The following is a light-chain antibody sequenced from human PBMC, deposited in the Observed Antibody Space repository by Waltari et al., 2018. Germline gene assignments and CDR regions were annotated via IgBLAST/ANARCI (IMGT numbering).Light chain of an antibody. V-gene: IGLV3-1*01. CDR1: KLGDKY. CDR2: QDF. CDR3: QAWDSSTSRVV. Sequence: SYELTQPPSVSVSPGQTATITCSGDKLGDKYTCWYQQKPGQSPVLVVYQDFKRPSGLPERFSGSSSGNTATLTISGTQAMDEADYYCQAWDSSTSRVVFGGGTKLTVL. J-gene: IGLJ3*02.